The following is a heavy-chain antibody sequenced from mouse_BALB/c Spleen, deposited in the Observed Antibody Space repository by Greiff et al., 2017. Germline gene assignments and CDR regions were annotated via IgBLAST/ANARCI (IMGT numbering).Heavy chain of an antibody. CDR3: ARKEVRRGYYAMDD. V-gene: IGHV5-6-5*01. J-gene: IGHJ4*01. D-gene: IGHD2-14*01. CDR1: GFTFSSYA. CDR2: ISSGGST. Sequence: VQLKESGGGLVKPGGSLKLSCAASGFTFSSYAMSWVRQTPEKRLEWVASISSGGSTYYPDSVKGRFTISRDNDRNILYLQMSSLRSEDTAMYYCARKEVRRGYYAMDDWGQGTSVTVSS.